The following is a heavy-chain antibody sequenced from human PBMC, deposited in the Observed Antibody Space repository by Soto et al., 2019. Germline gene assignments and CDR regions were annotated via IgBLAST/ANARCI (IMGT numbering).Heavy chain of an antibody. CDR2: IYYSGST. J-gene: IGHJ4*02. Sequence: PSETLSLTCTVSGGSISSGDYYWSWIRQPPGKGLEWIGYIYYSGSTYYNPSLKSRVTISVDTSKNQFSLKLSFVTAADTAVYYCARDRNGGSPFDYWGQGTLVTVSS. CDR3: ARDRNGGSPFDY. CDR1: GGSISSGDYY. V-gene: IGHV4-30-4*01. D-gene: IGHD2-15*01.